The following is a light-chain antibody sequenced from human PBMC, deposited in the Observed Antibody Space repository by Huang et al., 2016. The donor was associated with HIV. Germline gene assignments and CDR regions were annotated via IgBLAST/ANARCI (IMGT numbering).Light chain of an antibody. CDR1: HRITSDY. Sequence: ETVLTQSPGTLSLSPGDRATLSCRASHRITSDYLAWYQQKSGQAPRLLIDGSARRAPGIPHRFSGSGSGTDFTLTITSLESEDFAVYYCQQYDNSPWTFGQGTKVET. V-gene: IGKV3-20*01. J-gene: IGKJ1*01. CDR3: QQYDNSPWT. CDR2: GSA.